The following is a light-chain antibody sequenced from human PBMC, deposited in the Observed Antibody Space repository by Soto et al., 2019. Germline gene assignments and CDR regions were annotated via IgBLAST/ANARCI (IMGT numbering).Light chain of an antibody. CDR3: QHYNSYSEA. Sequence: EIVLTQSPGTLSLSAGERATLSCRASQSVSSNYFAWFQQRPGQAPRLLIYGVSTRATGTPDRFSASGSATEFTLTISSLQPDDFATYYCQHYNSYSEAFGQGTKVDIK. CDR2: GVS. J-gene: IGKJ1*01. V-gene: IGKV3-20*01. CDR1: QSVSSNY.